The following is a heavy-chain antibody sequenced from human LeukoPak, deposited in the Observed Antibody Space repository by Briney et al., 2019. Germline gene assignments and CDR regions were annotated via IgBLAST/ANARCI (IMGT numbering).Heavy chain of an antibody. D-gene: IGHD3-9*01. CDR1: GYTFTGYY. CDR2: INPNSGGT. J-gene: IGHJ5*02. Sequence: GASVKVSCKASGYTFTGYYMHWVRQAPGQVLEWMGWINPNSGGTNYAQKFQGRVTMTRDTSISTAYMELSRLRSDDTAVYYCARDRRYFDWLFRNWFDPWGQGTLVTVSS. V-gene: IGHV1-2*02. CDR3: ARDRRYFDWLFRNWFDP.